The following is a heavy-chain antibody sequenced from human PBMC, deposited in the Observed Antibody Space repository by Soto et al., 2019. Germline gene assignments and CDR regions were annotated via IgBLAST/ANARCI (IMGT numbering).Heavy chain of an antibody. CDR2: ISSSGSTI. CDR3: ARDLSCSSTSCQDGFDY. J-gene: IGHJ4*02. V-gene: IGHV3-11*01. Sequence: GGSLRLSCAASGFTFSDYYMSWIRQAPGKGLEWVSYISSSGSTIYYADSVKGRFTISRDNAKNSLYLQMNSLRAEDTAVYYCARDLSCSSTSCQDGFDYWGQGTLVTVSS. D-gene: IGHD2-2*01. CDR1: GFTFSDYY.